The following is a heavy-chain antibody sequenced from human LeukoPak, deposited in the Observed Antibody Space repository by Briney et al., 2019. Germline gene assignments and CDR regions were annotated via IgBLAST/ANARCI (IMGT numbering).Heavy chain of an antibody. CDR3: ARGIPGSYHFDY. J-gene: IGHJ4*02. CDR2: IYYSGIT. Sequence: PSETLSLTCTVSGGSISSYYWSWIRQPPGKGLEWIGYIYYSGITNYNPSLKSRVTISVDTSKNQFSLKLSSVTAADTAVYYCARGIPGSYHFDYWGQGTLVTVSS. CDR1: GGSISSYY. V-gene: IGHV4-59*01. D-gene: IGHD1-26*01.